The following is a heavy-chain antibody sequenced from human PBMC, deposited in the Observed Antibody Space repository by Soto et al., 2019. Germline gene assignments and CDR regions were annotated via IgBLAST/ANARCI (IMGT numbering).Heavy chain of an antibody. CDR2: IKSKTDGGTT. CDR3: TTDGTYYYGSGSYYQAYYYYGMDV. CDR1: GFTFSNAW. D-gene: IGHD3-10*01. J-gene: IGHJ6*02. Sequence: AGGSLRLSCAASGFTFSNAWMSWVRQAPGKGLEWVGRIKSKTDGGTTDYAAPVKGRFTISRDDSKNTLYLQMNSLKTEDTAVYYCTTDGTYYYGSGSYYQAYYYYGMDVWGQGTTVTVSS. V-gene: IGHV3-15*01.